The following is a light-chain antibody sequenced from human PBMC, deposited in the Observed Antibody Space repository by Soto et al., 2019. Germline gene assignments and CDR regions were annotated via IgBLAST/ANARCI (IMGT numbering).Light chain of an antibody. V-gene: IGLV3-21*02. CDR3: QVWDNSSDHVV. CDR2: HDS. CDR1: SIGSKS. J-gene: IGLJ2*01. Sequence: SSVLTQPPSVSVAPGQTARITCGGDSIGSKSVHWYQQKPGQAPVVVVYHDSDRPSGIPERFSGSNSGNTATLTISRVEAGDEAVYSCQVWDNSSDHVVFGGGTKLTVL.